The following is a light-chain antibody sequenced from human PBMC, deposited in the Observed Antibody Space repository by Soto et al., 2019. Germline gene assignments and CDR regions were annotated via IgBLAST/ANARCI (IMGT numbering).Light chain of an antibody. V-gene: IGKV3-15*01. CDR3: QQYSAWPLT. Sequence: EIVMTQSPATLSVSPGERATLFCRASQSVRSNFLAWYQQKPGQAPRLLIYCASTRATGVPARFSGSGSGTEFTLTISSLQSEDFAVYYCQQYSAWPLTFGGGTKVEIK. CDR1: QSVRSN. CDR2: CAS. J-gene: IGKJ4*01.